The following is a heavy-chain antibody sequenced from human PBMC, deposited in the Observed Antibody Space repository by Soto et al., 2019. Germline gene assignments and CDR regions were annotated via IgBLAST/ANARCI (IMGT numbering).Heavy chain of an antibody. Sequence: PSETLSLTCTVSGGSISSYYWSWIRQPPGKGLEWIGYIYYSGSTNYNPSLKSRVTISVDTSKNQFSLKLSSVTAADTAVYYCARDIGRPDLRIIHFDPCGEGTLVTVSS. CDR1: GGSISSYY. CDR3: ARDIGRPDLRIIHFDP. CDR2: IYYSGST. J-gene: IGHJ5*02. D-gene: IGHD3-3*01. V-gene: IGHV4-59*01.